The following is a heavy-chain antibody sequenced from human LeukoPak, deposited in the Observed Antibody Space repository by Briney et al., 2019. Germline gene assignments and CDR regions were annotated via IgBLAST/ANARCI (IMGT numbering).Heavy chain of an antibody. J-gene: IGHJ3*02. CDR1: GYTFTSYA. D-gene: IGHD3-10*01. CDR2: INTNTGNP. V-gene: IGHV7-4-1*02. Sequence: ASVKVSCKASGYTFTSYAMNWVRQAPGQGLEWMGWINTNTGNPTYAQGFTGRFVFSLDTSVSTAYLQISSLKAEDTAVYYCARVGGSGSYYQTRGGNDAFDIWGQGTMVTVSS. CDR3: ARVGGSGSYYQTRGGNDAFDI.